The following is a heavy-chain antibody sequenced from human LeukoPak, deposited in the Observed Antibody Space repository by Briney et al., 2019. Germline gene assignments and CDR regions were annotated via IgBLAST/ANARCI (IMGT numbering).Heavy chain of an antibody. CDR2: ISSSSSYI. V-gene: IGHV3-21*01. D-gene: IGHD5-18*01. CDR3: ASGYSYGGRAFDI. Sequence: GGSLRLSCAASGFTFSSYSMNWVRQAPGKGLEWVSSISSSSSYIYYAGSVKGRFTISRDNAKNSLYLQMNSLRAEDTAVYYCASGYSYGGRAFDIWGQGTMVTVSS. J-gene: IGHJ3*02. CDR1: GFTFSSYS.